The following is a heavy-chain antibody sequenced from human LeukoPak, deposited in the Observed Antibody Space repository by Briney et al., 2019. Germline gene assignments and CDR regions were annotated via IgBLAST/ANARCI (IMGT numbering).Heavy chain of an antibody. V-gene: IGHV4-61*01. Sequence: PSETLSLTCTVSGDSVSSGSHYWSWIRQPPGKGLECIGYISNSGSTNYNPSLKSRVTISVDTSKNQLSLNLNSVTAADTAVYYCARSYYDFWSGSYYYYMEVWGKGTTVTVSS. CDR1: GDSVSSGSHY. J-gene: IGHJ6*03. D-gene: IGHD3-3*01. CDR3: ARSYYDFWSGSYYYYMEV. CDR2: ISNSGST.